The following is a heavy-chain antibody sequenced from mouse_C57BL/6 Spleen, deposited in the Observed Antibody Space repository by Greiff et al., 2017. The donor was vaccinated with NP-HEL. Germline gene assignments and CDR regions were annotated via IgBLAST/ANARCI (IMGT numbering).Heavy chain of an antibody. CDR3: ARALITTVVATATENAMDY. J-gene: IGHJ4*01. D-gene: IGHD1-1*01. CDR1: GYAFSSYW. CDR2: ICPGDGDT. Sequence: VKLQQSGAELVKPGASVKISCKASGYAFSSYWMNWVKQRPGKGLEWIGQICPGDGDTNYNGKFKGKATLTADKSSSTAYMQLSSLTSEDSAVYFCARALITTVVATATENAMDYWGQGTSVTVSS. V-gene: IGHV1-80*01.